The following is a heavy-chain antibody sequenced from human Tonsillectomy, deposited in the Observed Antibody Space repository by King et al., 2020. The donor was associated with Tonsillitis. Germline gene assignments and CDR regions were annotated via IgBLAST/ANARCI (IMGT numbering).Heavy chain of an antibody. CDR2: IKSDGSST. CDR1: GFTFSSYW. V-gene: IGHV3-74*01. Sequence: VQLGEAGGDLVQPGGSLRLSCEASGFTFSSYWMHWVRQVPGKGLVWVSRIKSDGSSTTYADSVKGRFTISRDNAKNTLYLQMNSLRAEDTAVYYCASSIGAFDLWGQGTMVTVSS. D-gene: IGHD3-16*01. J-gene: IGHJ3*01. CDR3: ASSIGAFDL.